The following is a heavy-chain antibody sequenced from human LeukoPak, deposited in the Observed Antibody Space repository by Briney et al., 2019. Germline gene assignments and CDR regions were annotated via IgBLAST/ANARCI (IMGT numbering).Heavy chain of an antibody. V-gene: IGHV4-39*07. CDR2: IYYSGST. D-gene: IGHD3-10*01. J-gene: IGHJ4*02. CDR1: GGSTSSSSYY. CDR3: ARVSLVRGAPDYYFDY. Sequence: SETLSLTCTVSGGSTSSSSYYWGWFRQPPGKGLEWIGSIYYSGSTYYNPSLKSRVTMSVDTSKNKFSLKLSSVTAADTAVYYCARVSLVRGAPDYYFDYWGQGTLVTVSS.